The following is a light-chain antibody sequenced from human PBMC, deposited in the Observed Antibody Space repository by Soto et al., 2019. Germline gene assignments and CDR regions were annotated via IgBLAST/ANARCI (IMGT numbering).Light chain of an antibody. Sequence: DIQMTQSPSTLSASVGDRVTITCRASQSISSLLACYQQKPGKAPKLLIYKASSLESGVPSRFSGSGSGTEFTLTISSLQPDDFATYYCQQYNSFWTFGQGTKV. CDR1: QSISSL. CDR2: KAS. CDR3: QQYNSFWT. V-gene: IGKV1-5*03. J-gene: IGKJ1*01.